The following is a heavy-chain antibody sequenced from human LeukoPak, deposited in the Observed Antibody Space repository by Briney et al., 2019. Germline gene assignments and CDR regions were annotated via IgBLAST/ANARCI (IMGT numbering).Heavy chain of an antibody. CDR1: GYTFTSHG. CDR2: ISAYNGNT. V-gene: IGHV1-18*01. D-gene: IGHD2-2*01. Sequence: ASVKVSCKASGYTFTSHGISWVRQAPGQGLEWMGWISAYNGNTNYAQKLQGRVTMTTDTSTSTAYMELRSLRSDDTAVYYCARAQTNIIVPAAFHYYYYYMDVWGKGTTVTVSS. J-gene: IGHJ6*03. CDR3: ARAQTNIIVPAAFHYYYYYMDV.